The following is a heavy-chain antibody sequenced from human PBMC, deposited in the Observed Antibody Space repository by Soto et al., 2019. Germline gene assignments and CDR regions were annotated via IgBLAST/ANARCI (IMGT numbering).Heavy chain of an antibody. V-gene: IGHV3-23*01. J-gene: IGHJ4*02. CDR2: VSIGGST. CDR1: GFTFSSYA. D-gene: IGHD2-15*01. Sequence: DVQLLESGGGLVQPEGSLRLSCAASGFTFSSYAMGWVRQGPGKGLEWVAVVSIGGSTHYEDSVRGRFTIYRENSSNTLSLQMNSLTAEDTSVYCCSKRRGAGGHFDYWGQGSLVTGSS. CDR3: SKRRGAGGHFDY.